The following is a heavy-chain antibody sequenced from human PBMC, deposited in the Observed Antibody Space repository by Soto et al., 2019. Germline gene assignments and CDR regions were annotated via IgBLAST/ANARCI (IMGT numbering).Heavy chain of an antibody. D-gene: IGHD3-22*01. CDR1: GYTFTNSG. CDR3: AREDYYDSSGYLPVRYYFGMDV. Sequence: ASVKVSCKASGYTFTNSGISWVRQAPGQGLEWMGWIGAYNGHTKYAQRLQGRVTMTTDTSTSTAYMELRSLKSDDTAVYYCAREDYYDSSGYLPVRYYFGMDVWGQGTTVTVSS. J-gene: IGHJ6*02. CDR2: IGAYNGHT. V-gene: IGHV1-18*01.